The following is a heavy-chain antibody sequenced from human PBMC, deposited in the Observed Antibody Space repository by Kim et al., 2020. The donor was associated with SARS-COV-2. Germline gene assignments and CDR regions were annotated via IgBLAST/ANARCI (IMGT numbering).Heavy chain of an antibody. J-gene: IGHJ3*02. CDR1: GFTFSSYS. D-gene: IGHD3-22*01. Sequence: GGSLRLSCAASGFTFSSYSMSWVRQAPGKGLEWVANIKQDGSATYYVDSVKGRFTISRDNAQSSLHLQMNNLRVEDTAVYYCTRRKISWPRWWTDGSDYGTGYRRHPVDIWGQGKMVTVSS. V-gene: IGHV3-7*01. CDR3: TRRKISWPRWWTDGSDYGTGYRRHPVDI. CDR2: IKQDGSAT.